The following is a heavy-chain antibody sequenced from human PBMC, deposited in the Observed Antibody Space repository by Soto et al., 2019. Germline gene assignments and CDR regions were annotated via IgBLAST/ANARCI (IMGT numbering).Heavy chain of an antibody. D-gene: IGHD4-17*01. V-gene: IGHV3-53*05. CDR1: GFSVTSNY. CDR2: MYSNGHT. J-gene: IGHJ6*02. Sequence: EVQLVETGGGLIQPGGSLRLSCVASGFSVTSNYMTWVRQAPGKGPEWVSVMYSNGHTYYADSVEGRFTIYRDRSSNTLYLQMTSLRREDTAVYYCARESGSPVTYHYSYGMDVWGQGTTVTVSS. CDR3: ARESGSPVTYHYSYGMDV.